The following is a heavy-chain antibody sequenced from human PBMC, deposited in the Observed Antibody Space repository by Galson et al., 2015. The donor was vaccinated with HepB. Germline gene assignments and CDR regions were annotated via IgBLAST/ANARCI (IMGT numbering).Heavy chain of an antibody. J-gene: IGHJ6*02. CDR1: GYTFTNYY. Sequence: SVKVSCKASGYTFTNYYMHWVRQAPGQGLEWMGIINPSGGRTTYARKFQGRVTMTRDTSTTTVYMEMNSLRSEDTAVYYCARAPIERYYHYGMDVWGQGTTVTVSS. D-gene: IGHD1-1*01. CDR2: INPSGGRT. CDR3: ARAPIERYYHYGMDV. V-gene: IGHV1-46*01.